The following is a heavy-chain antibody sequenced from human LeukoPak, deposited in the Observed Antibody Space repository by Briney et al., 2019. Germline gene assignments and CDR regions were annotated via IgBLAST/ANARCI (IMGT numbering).Heavy chain of an antibody. V-gene: IGHV3-64*01. J-gene: IGHJ5*02. CDR2: MSSNGGST. Sequence: PGGSLRLSCAASGFTFSSYAMHWVRQAPGKGLEYVSAMSSNGGSTYYANSVKGRFTISRDNSKNTLYLQMGSLRAEDMAVYYCARDGIVVVPAASWFDPWGQGTLVTVSS. CDR1: GFTFSSYA. D-gene: IGHD2-2*01. CDR3: ARDGIVVVPAASWFDP.